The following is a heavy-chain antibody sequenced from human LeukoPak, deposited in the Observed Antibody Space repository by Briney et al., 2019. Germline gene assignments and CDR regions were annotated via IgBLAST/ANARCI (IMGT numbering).Heavy chain of an antibody. J-gene: IGHJ4*02. CDR3: AKGSTTSRPYYFDY. CDR2: IYYSGST. CDR1: GGSISSYY. D-gene: IGHD2-2*01. V-gene: IGHV4-59*01. Sequence: SETLSLTCTVSGGSISSYYWSWIRQPPGKGLEWIGYIYYSGSTNYNPSLKSRVTISVDTSKNQFSLKLSSVTAADTAVYYCAKGSTTSRPYYFDYWGQGTLVTVSS.